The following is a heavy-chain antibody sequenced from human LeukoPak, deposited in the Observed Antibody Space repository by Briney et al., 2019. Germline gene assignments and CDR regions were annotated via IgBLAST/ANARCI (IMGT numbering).Heavy chain of an antibody. Sequence: GGSLRLSCAASGFTFSNYGMHWVRQAPGKGLEWVAIISYDGSHKYYADSVKGRFTISRDNSKNTLYLQMNSLRAEDTAVYYCAKSGYSYGSYDYYYYYYYMDVWGKGTTVTVSS. J-gene: IGHJ6*03. D-gene: IGHD5-18*01. CDR2: ISYDGSHK. CDR1: GFTFSNYG. CDR3: AKSGYSYGSYDYYYYYYYMDV. V-gene: IGHV3-30*18.